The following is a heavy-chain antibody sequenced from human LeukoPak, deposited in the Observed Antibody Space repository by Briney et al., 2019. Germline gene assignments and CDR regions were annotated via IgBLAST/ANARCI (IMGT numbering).Heavy chain of an antibody. CDR2: ISFDGGSK. Sequence: GGSLRLSCAASGFTFTTYNIHWVRQAPGKGLEWVAVISFDGGSKYYADSVKGRFTVSRDNPRNTLYLQMDSLRAEDTAVYYCARDISGYYAKSGYSAGGGIDYWGQGTLVTVSS. J-gene: IGHJ4*02. V-gene: IGHV3-30-3*01. CDR3: ARDISGYYAKSGYSAGGGIDY. D-gene: IGHD3-3*01. CDR1: GFTFTTYN.